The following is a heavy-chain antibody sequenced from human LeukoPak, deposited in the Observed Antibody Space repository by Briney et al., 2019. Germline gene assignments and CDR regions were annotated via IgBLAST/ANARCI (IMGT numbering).Heavy chain of an antibody. J-gene: IGHJ4*02. CDR2: ISYDGSNK. D-gene: IGHD1-26*01. CDR1: GFTFSSYA. V-gene: IGHV3-30-3*01. CDR3: ARDGIVGARVSSVIDY. Sequence: QAGGSLRLSCAASGFTFSSYAMHWVRQAPGKGLEWVAVISYDGSNKYYADSVKGRFTISRDNSKNTLYLQMNSLRAEDTAVYYCARDGIVGARVSSVIDYWGQGTLVTVSS.